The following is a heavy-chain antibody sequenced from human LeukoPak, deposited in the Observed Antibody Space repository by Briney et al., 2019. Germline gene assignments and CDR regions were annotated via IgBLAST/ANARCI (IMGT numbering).Heavy chain of an antibody. CDR1: GFTFSDYY. CDR3: ARDGTGIAAASGKSGFFFGVDV. J-gene: IGHJ6*04. Sequence: PGGSLRLSCAASGFTFSDYYMSWIRQAPGKGLEWVSYISSSSSYTNYADSVKGRFTISRDNAKNSLYLQMNSLRAEDTAVYYCARDGTGIAAASGKSGFFFGVDVWGKGTTVTVSS. D-gene: IGHD6-13*01. V-gene: IGHV3-11*06. CDR2: ISSSSSYT.